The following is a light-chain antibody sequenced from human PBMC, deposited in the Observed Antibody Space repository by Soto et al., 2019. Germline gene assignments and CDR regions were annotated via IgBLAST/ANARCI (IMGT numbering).Light chain of an antibody. CDR2: EVS. V-gene: IGLV2-8*01. CDR1: SSDVGGYNY. CDR3: SSYAGSNNYV. Sequence: QSVLTPPPSASGSPGQSVTISCTGTSSDVGGYNYVSWYQQHPGKAPKLMIYEVSKRPSGVPDRFSGSKSGNTASLTVSGLQAEDEADYYCSSYAGSNNYVFGTGTKLTVL. J-gene: IGLJ1*01.